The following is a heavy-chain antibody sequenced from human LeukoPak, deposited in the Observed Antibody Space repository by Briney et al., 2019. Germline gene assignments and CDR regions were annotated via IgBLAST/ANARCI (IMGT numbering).Heavy chain of an antibody. D-gene: IGHD2-2*01. CDR2: IWYDGSNK. J-gene: IGHJ4*02. CDR1: GFTFSSYG. V-gene: IGHV3-33*06. Sequence: GGSLRPSCAASGFTFSSYGMHWVRQAPGKGLEWVAVIWYDGSNKYYADSVKGRFTISRDNSKNTLYLQMNSLRAEDTAVYYCAKDLLPIVVVPAAIPLWGQGTLVTVSS. CDR3: AKDLLPIVVVPAAIPL.